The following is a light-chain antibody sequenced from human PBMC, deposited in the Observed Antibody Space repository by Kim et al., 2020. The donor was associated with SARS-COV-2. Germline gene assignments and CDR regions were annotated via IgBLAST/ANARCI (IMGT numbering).Light chain of an antibody. CDR2: GAS. Sequence: PPGKSATPSRRASRIVSSSYLACHQQQPDPAPRLLFYGASSRATAIPGRFSGSAATTFFTLIISRLEPEDSVVYYCHQDGNSPITFGQGTRLEIK. V-gene: IGKV3-20*01. J-gene: IGKJ5*01. CDR3: HQDGNSPIT. CDR1: RIVSSSY.